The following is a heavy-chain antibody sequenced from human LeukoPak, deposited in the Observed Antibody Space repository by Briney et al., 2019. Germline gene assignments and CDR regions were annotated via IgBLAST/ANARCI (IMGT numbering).Heavy chain of an antibody. Sequence: GGSLRLSCAASGFTVSSYWMSWVRQAPGKGLEWVANIKQDGSEKYYVDSVKGRFTISRDNAKNSLYLQTNSLRAEDTAVYYCARGGFEYWGQGTLVTVSS. V-gene: IGHV3-7*01. J-gene: IGHJ4*02. CDR1: GFTVSSYW. CDR2: IKQDGSEK. CDR3: ARGGFEY.